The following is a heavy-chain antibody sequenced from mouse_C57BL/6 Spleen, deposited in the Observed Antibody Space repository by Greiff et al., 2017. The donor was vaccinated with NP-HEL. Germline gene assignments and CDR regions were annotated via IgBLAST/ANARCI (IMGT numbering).Heavy chain of an antibody. D-gene: IGHD2-3*01. CDR2: ISCSGST. J-gene: IGHJ1*03. V-gene: IGHV3-8*01. CDR1: GYSITSDY. Sequence: EVKLVESGPGLAKPSQTLSLTCSVTGYSITSDYWNWIRKFPGNKLEYMGYISCSGSTYYNPSLKSRISITRDTSKNQYYLQLNSVTTEDTATYYCARSDGYYVNWDFDVWGTGTTVTVAS. CDR3: ARSDGYYVNWDFDV.